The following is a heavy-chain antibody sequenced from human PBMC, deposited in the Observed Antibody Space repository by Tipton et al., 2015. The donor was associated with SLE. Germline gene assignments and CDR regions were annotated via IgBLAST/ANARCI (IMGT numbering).Heavy chain of an antibody. D-gene: IGHD6-13*01. CDR2: IYSGGST. J-gene: IGHJ1*01. V-gene: IGHV3-66*04. Sequence: GSLRLSCAASGFTFSSNYMSWVRQAPGKGLEWVSVIYSGGSTYYADSVKGRFTISRDNAKNSLYLQMNSLRAEDTAVYYCARPTNHGSSLDFQHWGQGTLVTVSS. CDR3: ARPTNHGSSLDFQH. CDR1: GFTFSSNY.